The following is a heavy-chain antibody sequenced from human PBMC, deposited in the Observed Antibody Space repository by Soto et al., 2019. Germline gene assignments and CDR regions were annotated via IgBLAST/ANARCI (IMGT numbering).Heavy chain of an antibody. CDR1: GGSFSGYY. CDR3: ASSPGWRRRWFDP. V-gene: IGHV4-34*01. CDR2: INHSGST. Sequence: TSETLSLTCAVYGGSFSGYYWSWIRQPPGKGLEWIGEINHSGSTNYNPSLKSRVTISVDTSKNQFSLKLSSVTAADTAVYYCASSPGWRRRWFDPWGQGTLVTVSS. J-gene: IGHJ5*02. D-gene: IGHD2-15*01.